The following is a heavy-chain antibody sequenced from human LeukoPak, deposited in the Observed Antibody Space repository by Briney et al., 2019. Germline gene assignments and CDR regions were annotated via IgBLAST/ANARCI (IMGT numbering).Heavy chain of an antibody. CDR1: GFTFSSYA. D-gene: IGHD2-2*01. J-gene: IGHJ4*02. CDR3: AKDRMRDDIVVVPAATGFDY. Sequence: GGSLRLSCAASGFTFSSYAMSWVRQPPRKGLEWVSAISRSGGSTYYADSVKGRFTISRDNSKNTLYLQMNSLRAEDTAVYYCAKDRMRDDIVVVPAATGFDYWGQGTLVTVSS. CDR2: ISRSGGST. V-gene: IGHV3-23*01.